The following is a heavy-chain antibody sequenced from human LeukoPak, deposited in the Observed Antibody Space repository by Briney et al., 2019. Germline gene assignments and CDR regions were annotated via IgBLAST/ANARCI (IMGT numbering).Heavy chain of an antibody. CDR2: INHSGST. CDR1: GGSFSGYY. J-gene: IGHJ4*02. CDR3: AREIVVVVAATPVTTGFDY. D-gene: IGHD2-15*01. V-gene: IGHV4-34*01. Sequence: SETLSLTCAVYGGSFSGYYWSWIRQPPGKGLGWIGEINHSGSTNYNPSLKSRVTISVDTSKNQFSLKLSSVTAADTAVYYCAREIVVVVAATPVTTGFDYWGQGTLVTVSS.